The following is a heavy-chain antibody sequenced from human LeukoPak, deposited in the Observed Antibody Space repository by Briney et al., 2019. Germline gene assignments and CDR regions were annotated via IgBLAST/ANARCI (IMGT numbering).Heavy chain of an antibody. CDR1: GFTFSSYS. CDR3: ARGGLFSSSWYTHVDY. J-gene: IGHJ4*02. D-gene: IGHD6-13*01. CDR2: ISSSSGYI. Sequence: GGSLRLSCAASGFTFSSYSMNWVRQAPGKGLEWVSSISSSSGYIYYADSVKGRFTISRDNAKNSLYLQMNSLRAEDTAVYYCARGGLFSSSWYTHVDYWGQGTLVTVSS. V-gene: IGHV3-21*04.